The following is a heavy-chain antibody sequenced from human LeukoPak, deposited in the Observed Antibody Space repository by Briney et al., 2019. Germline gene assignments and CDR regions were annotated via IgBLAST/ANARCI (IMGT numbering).Heavy chain of an antibody. CDR1: GYSFTSYW. J-gene: IGHJ3*02. V-gene: IGHV5-51*01. Sequence: PGESLKISCKGSGYSFTSYWIGWVRQMPGKGLEWMGIIYPGDSDTRYSPSFQGQVTISADKSISTAYLQWSSLKASDTAMYYCVRRESTVTTREEAFDIWGQGTMVTVSS. D-gene: IGHD4-17*01. CDR3: VRRESTVTTREEAFDI. CDR2: IYPGDSDT.